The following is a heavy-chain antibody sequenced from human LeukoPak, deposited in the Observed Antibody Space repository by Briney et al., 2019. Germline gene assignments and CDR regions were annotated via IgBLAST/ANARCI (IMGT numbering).Heavy chain of an antibody. CDR2: MNPNSGNT. Sequence: ASVKVSCKASGYTFTSYDINWVRQATGQGLEWMGWMNPNSGNTGYAQKFQGRVTMTRNTSISTAYMELSSLRSEDTAVYYCARGLYYYDSSDYYEDYWGQGTLVTVSS. D-gene: IGHD3-22*01. CDR1: GYTFTSYD. CDR3: ARGLYYYDSSDYYEDY. J-gene: IGHJ4*02. V-gene: IGHV1-8*01.